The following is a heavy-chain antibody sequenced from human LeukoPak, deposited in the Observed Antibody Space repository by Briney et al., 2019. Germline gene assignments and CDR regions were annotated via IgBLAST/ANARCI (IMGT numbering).Heavy chain of an antibody. CDR3: VSPRGFSYGYFDY. D-gene: IGHD5-18*01. CDR1: GGSISSSSAY. CDR2: IYYSKNT. V-gene: IGHV4-39*01. J-gene: IGHJ4*02. Sequence: SETLSLTCTVSGGSISSSSAYWGWIRQPPGKGLEWIGSIYYSKNTYYNPSLKSRVTISADTSKNQFSLTLGSVRATDTAVYYWVSPRGFSYGYFDYWGQGTLVTVSS.